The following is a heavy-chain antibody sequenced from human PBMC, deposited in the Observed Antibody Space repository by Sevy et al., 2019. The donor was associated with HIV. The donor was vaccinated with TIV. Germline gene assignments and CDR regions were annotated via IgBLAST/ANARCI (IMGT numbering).Heavy chain of an antibody. CDR3: ETARACRGPDRGYYFDY. J-gene: IGHJ4*02. D-gene: IGHD3-22*01. V-gene: IGHV3-33*03. Sequence: GGSLRLSCTASGFTFRNYGMQWVRQAPGKGLEWMALIWNDGSNKYYADSVNGRFTISRDNSKNTVYVQMNSLRAEDKAVYYCETARACRGPDRGYYFDYWGQGTMVTVSS. CDR2: IWNDGSNK. CDR1: GFTFRNYG.